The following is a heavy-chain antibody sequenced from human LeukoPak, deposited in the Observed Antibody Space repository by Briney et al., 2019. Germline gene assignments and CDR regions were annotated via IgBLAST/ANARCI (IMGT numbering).Heavy chain of an antibody. D-gene: IGHD6-13*01. CDR2: IWYDASNK. Sequence: GGSLRLSCAASGFTFSSFGMHWVRQAPGKALEWVAVIWYDASNKYYADSVKGRFTISRDNSKNTLYLQMNTLRDDDTAVYYCVRGVGVSRFNYLDSWGQGTLVIVSS. CDR1: GFTFSSFG. V-gene: IGHV3-33*01. J-gene: IGHJ4*02. CDR3: VRGVGVSRFNYLDS.